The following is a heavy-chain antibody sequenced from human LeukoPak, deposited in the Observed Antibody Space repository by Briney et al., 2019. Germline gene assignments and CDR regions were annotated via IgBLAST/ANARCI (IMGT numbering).Heavy chain of an antibody. CDR3: AKDSTDVLFAAAAGLQYFQH. CDR2: ISWNRGSI. J-gene: IGHJ1*01. CDR1: GFTFDDYA. Sequence: PGGSLRLSCAASGFTFDDYAMHWVRQAPGKGLEWGSGISWNRGSIGYADSVKGRFTISRDNAKNSLYLQMNSLRAEDTALYYCAKDSTDVLFAAAAGLQYFQHWGQGTLVTVSS. V-gene: IGHV3-9*01. D-gene: IGHD6-13*01.